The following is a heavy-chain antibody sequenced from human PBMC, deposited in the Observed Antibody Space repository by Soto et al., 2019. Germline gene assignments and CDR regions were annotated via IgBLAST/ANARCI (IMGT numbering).Heavy chain of an antibody. Sequence: PGESLKISCKGSGYSFTSYWIGWVRQMPGKGLEWMGIIYPGDSDTRYSPSFQGQVTISADKSISTAYLQWSILKASDTAMYYCGLGYCSGGSCSDYYGMDVWGQGTTVTVSS. CDR1: GYSFTSYW. CDR3: GLGYCSGGSCSDYYGMDV. CDR2: IYPGDSDT. J-gene: IGHJ6*02. V-gene: IGHV5-51*01. D-gene: IGHD2-15*01.